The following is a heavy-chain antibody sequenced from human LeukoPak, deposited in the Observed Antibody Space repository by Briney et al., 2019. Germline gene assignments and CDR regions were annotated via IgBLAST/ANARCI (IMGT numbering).Heavy chain of an antibody. D-gene: IGHD1-26*01. CDR3: ARVLSGSGAFDI. V-gene: IGHV3-21*01. CDR2: ISSSSSYI. CDR1: GFTFSSYS. J-gene: IGHJ3*02. Sequence: GGSLRLSCAASGFTFSSYSMNWVRQAPGKGLEWVSSISSSSSYIYYAGSVKGRFTISRDNAKNSLYLQMNSLRAEDTAVYYCARVLSGSGAFDIWGQGTMVTVSS.